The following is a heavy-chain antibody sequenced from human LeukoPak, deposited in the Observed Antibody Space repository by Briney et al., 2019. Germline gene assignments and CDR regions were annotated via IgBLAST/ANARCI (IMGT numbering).Heavy chain of an antibody. J-gene: IGHJ4*02. CDR3: ARGRKGGSAL. D-gene: IGHD3-10*01. CDR1: DGSISIISYY. V-gene: IGHV4-39*07. CDR2: IYYSGST. Sequence: PSETLSLTCTVSDGSISIISYYWGWIRQPPGKGLEWIGSIYYSGSTYYSPSLKSRVTISVDRANNQFSLKLSPVTAADTAFYYCARGRKGGSALWGQGTLVTVSS.